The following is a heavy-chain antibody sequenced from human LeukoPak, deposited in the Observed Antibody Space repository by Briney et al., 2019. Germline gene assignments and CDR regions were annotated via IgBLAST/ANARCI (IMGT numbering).Heavy chain of an antibody. CDR3: ARVRWAYDYVWGSYRRLYYFDY. D-gene: IGHD3-16*02. CDR2: IYYSGST. J-gene: IGHJ4*02. V-gene: IGHV4-39*07. Sequence: PSETLSLTCTVSGGSISSSSYYWGWLRQPPGKGLEWIGSIYYSGSTYYNPSLKSRVTISVDTSKNQFSLKLSSVTAADTAVYYCARVRWAYDYVWGSYRRLYYFDYWGQGTLVTVSS. CDR1: GGSISSSSYY.